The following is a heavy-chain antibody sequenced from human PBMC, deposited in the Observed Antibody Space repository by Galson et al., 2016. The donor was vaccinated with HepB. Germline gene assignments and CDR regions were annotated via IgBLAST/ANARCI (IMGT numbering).Heavy chain of an antibody. CDR2: IYPADSHT. CDR1: GYNFASYW. D-gene: IGHD3-16*01. Sequence: QSGAEVKKSGESLKISCKGSGYNFASYWIGWVRQMPGKGLEWMGLIYPADSHTRYNPSFQGQVTISADKSISTAYLQWSSLKASDTAMYYCVAGGGDGWFDPWGQGTLVTVSS. CDR3: VAGGGDGWFDP. V-gene: IGHV5-51*01. J-gene: IGHJ5*02.